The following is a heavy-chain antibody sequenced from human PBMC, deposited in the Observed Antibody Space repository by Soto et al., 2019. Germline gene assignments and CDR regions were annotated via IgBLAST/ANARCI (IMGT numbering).Heavy chain of an antibody. V-gene: IGHV4-59*02. CDR1: GGSVSNYY. J-gene: IGHJ5*02. Sequence: PSETLSLTCSVSGGSVSNYYWSWVRQPPGKRLEWIGYIYYTGTHDYNPSLRGRATISVDTSKAQFSLKLTSVTAADTAVDYCERDRYRHSRGLPSVDPCGQGIRVTVSS. CDR2: IYYTGTH. D-gene: IGHD3-22*01. CDR3: ERDRYRHSRGLPSVDP.